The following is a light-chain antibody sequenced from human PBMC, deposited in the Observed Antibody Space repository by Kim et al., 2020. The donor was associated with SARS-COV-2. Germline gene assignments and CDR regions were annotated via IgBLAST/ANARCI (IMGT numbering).Light chain of an antibody. CDR1: KLGYKY. Sequence: SYELTQPPSVSVSPGQTASITCSGDKLGYKYTCWYQQKPGQSPVLVIYLDSRRPSGIPERFSGSNSGNTATLTISGTQAMDEADFYCQPWDSRGVFGCGT. CDR2: LDS. J-gene: IGLJ2*01. V-gene: IGLV3-1*01. CDR3: QPWDSRGV.